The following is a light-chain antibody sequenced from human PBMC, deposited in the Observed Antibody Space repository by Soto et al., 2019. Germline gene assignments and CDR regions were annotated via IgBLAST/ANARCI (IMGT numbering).Light chain of an antibody. CDR3: QQRSNWPPT. V-gene: IGKV3-11*01. Sequence: MVLTQSPATESLSPGERATLSARASQSVSTYLAWYQQKPGQAPRLLIYDASNRATGIPARFSGSGSGTDFTLTISSLEPEDFAVYYCQQRSNWPPTFGQGTQVDIK. CDR2: DAS. CDR1: QSVSTY. J-gene: IGKJ1*01.